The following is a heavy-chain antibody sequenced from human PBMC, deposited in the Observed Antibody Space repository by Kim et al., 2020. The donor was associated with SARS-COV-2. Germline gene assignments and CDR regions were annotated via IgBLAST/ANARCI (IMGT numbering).Heavy chain of an antibody. CDR1: GGTFKIYA. J-gene: IGHJ4*02. CDR2: IVPILDIV. CDR3: ASVDHGYNPPHY. D-gene: IGHD6-25*01. V-gene: IGHV1-69*04. Sequence: SVKVSCKASGGTFKIYAINWVRQAPGQGLEWMGRIVPILDIVNYAQNFQGRVTISADKSTTTAYMELSSLSSDDTAIYYCASVDHGYNPPHYWGQGTLVTVSS.